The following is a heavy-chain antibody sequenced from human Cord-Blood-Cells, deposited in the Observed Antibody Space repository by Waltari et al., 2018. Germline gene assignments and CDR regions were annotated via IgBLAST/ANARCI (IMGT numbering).Heavy chain of an antibody. CDR2: IYSGGST. CDR1: GFTVSRNY. J-gene: IGHJ4*02. V-gene: IGHV3-53*01. D-gene: IGHD7-27*01. Sequence: EVQLVESGGGLIQPGGSLRRSCSAAGFTVSRNYMRWVRQAPGKGLEWVSVIYSGGSTYYADSVKGRFTISRDNSKNTLYLQMNSLRAEDTAVYYCARDLTGVFDYWGQGTLVTVSS. CDR3: ARDLTGVFDY.